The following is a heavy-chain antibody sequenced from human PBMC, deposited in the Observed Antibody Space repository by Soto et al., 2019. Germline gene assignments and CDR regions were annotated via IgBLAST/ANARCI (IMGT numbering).Heavy chain of an antibody. V-gene: IGHV3-9*01. CDR3: AKDLADIVATGSFDY. Sequence: EVQLVESGGGLVQPGRSLRLSCAAYGFTFDDYAMHWVRQAPGKGLEWVSGISWNSGSIGYADSVKGRFTISRDNAKNSLYLQMNSLRAEDTALYYCAKDLADIVATGSFDYWGQGTLVTVSS. D-gene: IGHD5-12*01. CDR1: GFTFDDYA. J-gene: IGHJ4*02. CDR2: ISWNSGSI.